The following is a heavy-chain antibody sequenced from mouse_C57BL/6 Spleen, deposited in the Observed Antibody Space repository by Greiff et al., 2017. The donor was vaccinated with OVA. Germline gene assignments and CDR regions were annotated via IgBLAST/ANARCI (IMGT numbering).Heavy chain of an antibody. CDR2: IDPETGGT. CDR3: TRLRREDY. Sequence: VQLQQSGAELVRPGASVTLSCKASGYTFTDYELHWVKQTPVHGLEWIGAIDPETGGTAYNQKFKGKAILTADKSSSTAYMALRSLTSEDSAVYYCTRLRREDYWGQGTTLTVSS. V-gene: IGHV1-15*01. J-gene: IGHJ2*01. CDR1: GYTFTDYE. D-gene: IGHD2-12*01.